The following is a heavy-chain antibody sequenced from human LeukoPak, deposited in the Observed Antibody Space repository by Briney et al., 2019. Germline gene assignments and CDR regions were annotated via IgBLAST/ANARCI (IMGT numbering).Heavy chain of an antibody. V-gene: IGHV3-23*01. Sequence: GGSLRLSCAASGFTFSSYDMTWVRQAPGKGLEWVSGISGSGYSTYYADSVKGRFTISRDNSKNTLYLQMNSLRAEDTAVYYCAKDTGGDLYYWGQGTLVTVSS. CDR1: GFTFSSYD. CDR3: AKDTGGDLYY. CDR2: ISGSGYST. J-gene: IGHJ4*02. D-gene: IGHD2-21*02.